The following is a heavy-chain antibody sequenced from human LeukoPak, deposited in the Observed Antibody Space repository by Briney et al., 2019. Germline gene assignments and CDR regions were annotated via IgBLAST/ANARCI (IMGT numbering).Heavy chain of an antibody. V-gene: IGHV4-39*01. CDR3: ARHSDGGGRGCFFES. CDR1: GDSISTSSYC. J-gene: IGHJ4*02. D-gene: IGHD2-15*01. Sequence: PSETLSLTCTASGDSISTSSYCWSWISQPPGEDLVYIGSIFYTGTTDYTPSPKRRVTSSADTTQNLFPLRLNSATAAATAVHYCARHSDGGGRGCFFESWGQGALVTVSS. CDR2: IFYTGTT.